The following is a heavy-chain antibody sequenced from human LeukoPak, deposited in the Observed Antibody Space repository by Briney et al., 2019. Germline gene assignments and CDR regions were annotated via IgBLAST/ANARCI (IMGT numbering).Heavy chain of an antibody. V-gene: IGHV3-30-3*01. CDR2: ISYDGSNK. CDR3: ARDGSSDLFDY. Sequence: GRSLRLSCAASGFTFSSYAMHWVRQAPGKGLEWVAVISYDGSNKYYADSVRGRFTISRDNAKNSLYLQMNSLRAEDTAVYYCARDGSSDLFDYWGQGTLVTVSS. CDR1: GFTFSSYA. D-gene: IGHD6-6*01. J-gene: IGHJ4*02.